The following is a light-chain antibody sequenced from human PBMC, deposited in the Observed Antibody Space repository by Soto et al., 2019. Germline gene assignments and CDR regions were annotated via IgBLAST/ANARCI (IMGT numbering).Light chain of an antibody. CDR1: QYVSSF. CDR2: DAS. J-gene: IGKJ1*01. CDR3: PQPSFRPQP. Sequence: EVGVTQSPATVSLSPGERASLSCRASQYVSSFLAWYQQKAGQAPRLLIYDASHRATGIPARFSGSGSGTDFTLTIISLEPEDFTLYYCPQPSFRPQPFGQGTKAAIK. V-gene: IGKV3-11*01.